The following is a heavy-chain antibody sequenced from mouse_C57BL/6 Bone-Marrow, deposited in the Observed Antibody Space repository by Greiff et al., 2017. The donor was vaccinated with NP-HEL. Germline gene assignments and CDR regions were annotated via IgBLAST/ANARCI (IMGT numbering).Heavy chain of an antibody. CDR3: ARQGDYGYFDY. CDR2: IGNLAYSI. J-gene: IGHJ2*01. D-gene: IGHD1-1*01. CDR1: GFTFSDYG. Sequence: EVQLVESGGGLVQPGGSLKLSCAASGFTFSDYGMAWVRPAPRKGLEWVAFIGNLAYSIYYADTVTGRFTITREYAKKTLYLEMSSLRAEDTAMYYWARQGDYGYFDYWGQGTTLTVSS. V-gene: IGHV5-15*01.